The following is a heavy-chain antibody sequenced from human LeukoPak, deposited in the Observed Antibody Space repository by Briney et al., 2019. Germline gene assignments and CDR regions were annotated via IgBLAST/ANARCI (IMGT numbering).Heavy chain of an antibody. V-gene: IGHV3-30-3*01. J-gene: IGHJ4*02. CDR1: GLTFSSYA. CDR2: ISYDGSNK. Sequence: GGSLRLSCAASGLTFSSYAMHWVRQAPGKGLGWVAVISYDGSNKYYADSVKGRFTISRDNSKNTLYLQMNSLRAEDTAVYYCAREGYYGSGSYYNWGQGTLVTVSS. CDR3: AREGYYGSGSYYN. D-gene: IGHD3-10*01.